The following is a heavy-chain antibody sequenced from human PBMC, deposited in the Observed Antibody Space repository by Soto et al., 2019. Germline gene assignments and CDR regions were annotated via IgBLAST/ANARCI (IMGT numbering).Heavy chain of an antibody. CDR2: IRSKANSYAT. CDR1: GFPFSGSP. J-gene: IGHJ6*02. V-gene: IGHV3-73*01. D-gene: IGHD3-3*01. CDR3: TRHDSNYDFWSGSPPRYGMDV. Sequence: PGGSLQLSCAASGFPFSGSPMHRVPQASGKGLEWVGRIRSKANSYATAYAASVKGRFTISRDDSKNTAYLQMNSLKTEDTAVYYCTRHDSNYDFWSGSPPRYGMDVWGQGT.